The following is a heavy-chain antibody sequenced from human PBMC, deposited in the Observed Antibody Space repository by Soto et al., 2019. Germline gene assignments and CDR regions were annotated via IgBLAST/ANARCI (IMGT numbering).Heavy chain of an antibody. CDR1: AGTFNNYA. Sequence: QEQLVQSGPEVKKPGSSVTVSCKASAGTFNNYAICWVRQAPGQGLEWMGGTIPLFSTSSYAQKFQGRVTITADKSTSTVYMEMRNLKSEDTALYYCARAGGSPYYDYGMDVWGQRTTVTVS. J-gene: IGHJ6*02. CDR3: ARAGGSPYYDYGMDV. V-gene: IGHV1-69*06. CDR2: TIPLFSTS. D-gene: IGHD2-15*01.